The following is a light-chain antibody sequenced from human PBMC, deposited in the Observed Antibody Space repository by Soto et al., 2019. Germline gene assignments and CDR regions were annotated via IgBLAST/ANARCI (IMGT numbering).Light chain of an antibody. Sequence: EIVLTQSPGTLSLSPGESATLSCKASESIYINSFAWYYQKPGQPPRLPIYGASTRATGIPDRISGSGSGTDFVLSIDRLEVEDSGIYYCQQYGASPFTFVPGTRVDIK. V-gene: IGKV3-20*01. CDR1: ESIYINS. J-gene: IGKJ3*01. CDR2: GAS. CDR3: QQYGASPFT.